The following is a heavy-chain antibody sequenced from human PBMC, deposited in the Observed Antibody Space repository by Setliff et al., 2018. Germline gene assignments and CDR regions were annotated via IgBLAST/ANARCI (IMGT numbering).Heavy chain of an antibody. J-gene: IGHJ4*02. D-gene: IGHD1-1*01. V-gene: IGHV4-59*01. CDR2: VYYSGTA. CDR1: DGSLSTYY. Sequence: PSETLSLTCTVSDGSLSTYYWSWIRQPPGKGLEFIGYVYYSGTANYSPSLRSRLTISVDTSKNQFSLKLRSVTAADTAVYYCARDRGSNNSPEDFDYWGLGTLVTVSS. CDR3: ARDRGSNNSPEDFDY.